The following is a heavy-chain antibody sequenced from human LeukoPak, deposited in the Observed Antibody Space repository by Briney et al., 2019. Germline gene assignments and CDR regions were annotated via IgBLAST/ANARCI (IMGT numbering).Heavy chain of an antibody. J-gene: IGHJ4*02. D-gene: IGHD3-10*01. V-gene: IGHV3-73*01. CDR2: IRSTANGYAT. CDR3: TGNYYGSGSYADFDY. Sequence: RTGGSLRLSCAASGFTFSGSALHWVRQASGKGLEWVGRIRSTANGYATAYAASVKGRFTISRDDSKNTAYLQMDSLKTEDTAVYYCTGNYYGSGSYADFDYWAREPWSPSPQ. CDR1: GFTFSGSA.